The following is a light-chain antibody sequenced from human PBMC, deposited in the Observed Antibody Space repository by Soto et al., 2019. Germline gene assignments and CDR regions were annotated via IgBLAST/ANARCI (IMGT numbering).Light chain of an antibody. V-gene: IGKV3-20*01. CDR1: QSVSSGY. CDR3: QQYTGSAPAYT. Sequence: ELVLTQSPGTLSLSPGERATLSCRARQSVSSGYLAWYQQKPGQAPSLLIYGASSRATGIPDRFSGSVSGTDFTLTISRLEPEDFAVYYCQQYTGSAPAYTFGQGTKLESK. CDR2: GAS. J-gene: IGKJ2*01.